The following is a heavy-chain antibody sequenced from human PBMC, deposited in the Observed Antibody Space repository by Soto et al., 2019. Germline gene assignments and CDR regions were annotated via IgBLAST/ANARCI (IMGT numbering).Heavy chain of an antibody. J-gene: IGHJ5*02. V-gene: IGHV4-34*01. CDR1: GGSISSYY. D-gene: IGHD5-12*01. Sequence: SETLSLTCTVSGGSISSYYWSWIRQPPGKGLEWIGEINHSGSTNYNPSLKSRVTISVDTSKNQFSLKLSSVTAADTAVYYCARDNTITVDIVATIYWFDPWGQGTLVTVSS. CDR3: ARDNTITVDIVATIYWFDP. CDR2: INHSGST.